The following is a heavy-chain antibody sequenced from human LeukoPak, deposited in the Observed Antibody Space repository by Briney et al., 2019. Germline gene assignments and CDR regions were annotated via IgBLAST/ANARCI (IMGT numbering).Heavy chain of an antibody. CDR3: MRGGIGYDSDY. CDR1: GGSISSGGGYY. Sequence: SETLSLTCTVSGGSISSGGGYYCSWIRQPPGKGLEWVGYIRHTGSTYYNPSLKGRVTISADRSKNQFSLNLSSVTAADTAVYYCMRGGIGYDSDYWGQGTLVTVSS. J-gene: IGHJ4*02. CDR2: IRHTGST. D-gene: IGHD5-12*01. V-gene: IGHV4-30-2*01.